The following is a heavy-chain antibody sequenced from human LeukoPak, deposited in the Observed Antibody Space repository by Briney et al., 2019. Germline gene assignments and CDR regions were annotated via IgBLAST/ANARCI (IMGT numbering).Heavy chain of an antibody. V-gene: IGHV3-23*01. CDR2: ISNNGGYT. D-gene: IGHD2-15*01. Sequence: GGSLRLSCAASGFTFSSSAMSWVRQAPGKGLEWVSAISNNGGYTYYADSVQGRFTISRDNSKSTLCLQMNSLRAEDTAVYYCARDNGWSADFWGQGTLVTVSS. CDR3: ARDNGWSADF. CDR1: GFTFSSSA. J-gene: IGHJ4*02.